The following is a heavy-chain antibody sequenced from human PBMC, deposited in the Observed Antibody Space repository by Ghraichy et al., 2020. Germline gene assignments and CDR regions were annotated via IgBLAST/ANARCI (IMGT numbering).Heavy chain of an antibody. Sequence: GGSLRLSCAASGFTFSSYAMSWVRQAPGKGLEWVSAISGSGGSTYYADSVKGRFTISRDNSKNTLYLQMNSLRAGDTAVYYCAKDPGGCGGDCYAFDIWGQGTMVTVSS. CDR1: GFTFSSYA. V-gene: IGHV3-23*01. CDR3: AKDPGGCGGDCYAFDI. CDR2: ISGSGGST. D-gene: IGHD2-21*01. J-gene: IGHJ3*02.